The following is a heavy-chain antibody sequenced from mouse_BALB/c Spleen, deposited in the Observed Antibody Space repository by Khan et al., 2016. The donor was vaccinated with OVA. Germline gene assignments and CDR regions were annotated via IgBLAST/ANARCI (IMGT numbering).Heavy chain of an antibody. V-gene: IGHV14-3*02. CDR1: GFNIKDTY. CDR3: YYSLLPYAMYC. Sequence: VQLQQSGAELVKPGASVKLSCIVSGFNIKDTYMHWVKQRPEQGLDWIRRIDPANGNTKYDPTFQGKATITADTSSNTAYLQLSSLTSEDTAVYYCYYSLLPYAMYCWGQGTSGTVS. CDR2: IDPANGNT. J-gene: IGHJ4*01. D-gene: IGHD1-2*01.